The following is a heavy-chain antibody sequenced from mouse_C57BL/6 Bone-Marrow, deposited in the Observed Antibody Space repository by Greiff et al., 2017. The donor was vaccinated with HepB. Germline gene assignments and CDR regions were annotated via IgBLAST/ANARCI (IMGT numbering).Heavy chain of an antibody. V-gene: IGHV7-3*01. CDR2: IRNKANGYTT. CDR1: GFTFTDYY. D-gene: IGHD1-1*01. CDR3: ARLLRGFAY. J-gene: IGHJ3*01. Sequence: DVQLVESGGGLVQPGGSLSLSCAASGFTFTDYYMSWVRQPPGKALEWLGFIRNKANGYTTEYSASVKGRFTISRDNSQSILYLQMNALRAEDSATYYCARLLRGFAYWGQGTLVTVSA.